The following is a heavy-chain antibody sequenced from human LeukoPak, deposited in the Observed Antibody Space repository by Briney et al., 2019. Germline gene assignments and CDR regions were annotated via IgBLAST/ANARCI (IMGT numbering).Heavy chain of an antibody. CDR3: ARDGAAARLFDY. J-gene: IGHJ4*02. D-gene: IGHD2/OR15-2a*01. CDR2: ISSSSSYI. CDR1: GFTFSSYS. V-gene: IGHV3-21*01. Sequence: GGSLRLSCAASGFTFSSYSMNWVRQAPGKGLEWASSISSSSSYIYYADSVKGRFTISRDNAKNSLYLQMNSLRAEDTAVYYCARDGAAARLFDYWGQGTLVTVSS.